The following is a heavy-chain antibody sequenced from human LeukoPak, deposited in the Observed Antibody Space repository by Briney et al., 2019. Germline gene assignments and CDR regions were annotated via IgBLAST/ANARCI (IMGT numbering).Heavy chain of an antibody. D-gene: IGHD6-19*01. Sequence: AETLSLTCTVSGGSISSSSYYWSWIRQPPGKGLEWIGEINHGGSTNYNPARKSRFTISVDTSKNQFSLKLSCVTAADTAVYYCARLVAGYYYYYXLDVWGXXXTVTISS. CDR2: INHGGST. CDR1: GGSISSSSYY. CDR3: ARLVAGYYYYYXLDV. J-gene: IGHJ6*03. V-gene: IGHV4-39*07.